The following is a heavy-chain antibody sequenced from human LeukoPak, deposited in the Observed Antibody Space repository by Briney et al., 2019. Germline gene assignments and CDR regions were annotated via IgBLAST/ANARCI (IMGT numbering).Heavy chain of an antibody. D-gene: IGHD3-3*01. Sequence: GGSLRLSCAASGFTFSSYAMSWVRQAPGKGLEWVSAISGTGGSTYYADSVKGRFTISRDNSKNTLYLQMNSLRAEDTTVYYCARDRSITIFGVAPDAFDIWGQGTMVTVSS. CDR1: GFTFSSYA. CDR2: ISGTGGST. V-gene: IGHV3-23*01. CDR3: ARDRSITIFGVAPDAFDI. J-gene: IGHJ3*02.